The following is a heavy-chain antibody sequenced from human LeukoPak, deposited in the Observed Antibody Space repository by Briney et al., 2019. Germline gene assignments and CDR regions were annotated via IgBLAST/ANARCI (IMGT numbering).Heavy chain of an antibody. CDR3: AKGETYYDILTGYYFSSNDDYYYYGMDV. Sequence: GGSLRLSSVASGFSFSSYAMSWVRRAPGKGRVWFSSIISSGGSTYYSDSVKGRFTIPRDNSKNTLYLQMNSLRAEDTAVYYCAKGETYYDILTGYYFSSNDDYYYYGMDVWGQGTTVTVSS. CDR1: GFSFSSYA. V-gene: IGHV3-23*01. D-gene: IGHD3-9*01. CDR2: IISSGGST. J-gene: IGHJ6*02.